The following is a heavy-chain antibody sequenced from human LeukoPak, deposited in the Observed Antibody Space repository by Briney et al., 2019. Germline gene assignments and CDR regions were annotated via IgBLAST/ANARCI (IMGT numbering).Heavy chain of an antibody. J-gene: IGHJ5*02. Sequence: GGSLRLSCAASGFTVSSNYMSWVRQAPGKGLEWVSAISGSGGSTYYADSVKGRFTISRDNSKNTLYLQMNSLRAEDTAVYYCAKDPWIRAWFDPWGQGTLVTVSS. D-gene: IGHD5-12*01. V-gene: IGHV3-23*01. CDR3: AKDPWIRAWFDP. CDR1: GFTVSSNY. CDR2: ISGSGGST.